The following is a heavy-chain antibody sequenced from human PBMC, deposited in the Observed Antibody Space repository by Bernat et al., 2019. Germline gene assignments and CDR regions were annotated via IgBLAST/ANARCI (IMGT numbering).Heavy chain of an antibody. J-gene: IGHJ4*02. Sequence: QVQLVESGGGVVQPGRSLRLSCAASGFTFSSYGMHWVRQAPGKGLEWVAVIWYDGSNKYYADSVKGRFIISRDNSKNTLYLQMNSLRAEDTAVYYCARDAGNYDFWSGYRGYFDYWGQGTLVTVSS. CDR3: ARDAGNYDFWSGYRGYFDY. CDR2: IWYDGSNK. V-gene: IGHV3-33*01. CDR1: GFTFSSYG. D-gene: IGHD3-3*01.